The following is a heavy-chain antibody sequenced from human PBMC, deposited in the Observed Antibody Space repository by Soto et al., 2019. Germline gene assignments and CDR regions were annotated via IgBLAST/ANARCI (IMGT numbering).Heavy chain of an antibody. CDR3: ARQGFGPLHGLADV. CDR1: GGSISSYY. Sequence: QVQLQESGPGLVKPSETLSLSCTVSGGSISSYYWRWFRQSPGKRMEWIGYVHHSWGSSYNPSLQSRVAISLDTSKSQFSLKVTSVTATDPAVYYCARQGFGPLHGLADVWGQGTTVTVSS. D-gene: IGHD3-10*01. CDR2: VHHSWGS. J-gene: IGHJ6*02. V-gene: IGHV4-59*08.